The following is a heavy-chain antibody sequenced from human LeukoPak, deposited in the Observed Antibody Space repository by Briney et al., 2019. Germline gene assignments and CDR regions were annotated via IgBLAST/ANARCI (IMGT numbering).Heavy chain of an antibody. CDR1: DYSFGNYW. D-gene: IGHD2-15*01. Sequence: GDSLKISCKGSDYSFGNYWIGWVRQMPGKGLEWMGIIYPGDSDTRYSPSFQGQVTISADKSISTAYLQWSSLKASDTAMYYCARAPGGCSGGSCYSDRWGQGTLVTVSS. V-gene: IGHV5-51*01. CDR2: IYPGDSDT. CDR3: ARAPGGCSGGSCYSDR. J-gene: IGHJ4*02.